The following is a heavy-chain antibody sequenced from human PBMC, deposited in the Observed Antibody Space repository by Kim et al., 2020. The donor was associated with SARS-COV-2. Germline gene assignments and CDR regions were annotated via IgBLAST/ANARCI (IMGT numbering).Heavy chain of an antibody. J-gene: IGHJ6*02. CDR1: GYTFTSYD. V-gene: IGHV1-8*01. Sequence: ASVKVSCKASGYTFTSYDINWVRQATGQGLEWMGWMNPNSGNTGYAQKFQGRVTMTRNTSISTAYMELSSLRSEDTAVYYCARYWRYYYGSGSLCGMDVWGQGTTVTVSS. CDR2: MNPNSGNT. D-gene: IGHD3-10*01. CDR3: ARYWRYYYGSGSLCGMDV.